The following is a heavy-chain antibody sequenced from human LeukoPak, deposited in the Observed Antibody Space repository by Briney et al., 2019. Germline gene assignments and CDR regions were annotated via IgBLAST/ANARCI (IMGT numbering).Heavy chain of an antibody. CDR1: GFTFSSYW. J-gene: IGHJ3*02. Sequence: GGSLRLSCAASGFTFSSYWMSWVRQAPGKGLEWVANIKQDGSEKYYVDSVKGRFTISRDNAKNSLYLQMNSLRAEDTAVYYCAKEGYCSSTSCSDAFDIWGQGTMVTVSS. CDR3: AKEGYCSSTSCSDAFDI. V-gene: IGHV3-7*01. D-gene: IGHD2-2*01. CDR2: IKQDGSEK.